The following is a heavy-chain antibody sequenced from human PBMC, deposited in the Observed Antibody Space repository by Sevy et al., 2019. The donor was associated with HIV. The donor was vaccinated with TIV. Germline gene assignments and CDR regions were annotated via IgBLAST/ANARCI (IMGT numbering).Heavy chain of an antibody. CDR1: GFTFSSYS. J-gene: IGHJ4*02. CDR3: ARDRDDFWKFDY. D-gene: IGHD3-3*01. Sequence: GGSLRLSCAASGFTFSSYSMNWVRQAPGKGLEWVSSISSSSSYIYYADSVKGRFTISRDNVENSLYLQMNSLRAEDTAVYYCARDRDDFWKFDYWGQGTLVTVSS. CDR2: ISSSSSYI. V-gene: IGHV3-21*01.